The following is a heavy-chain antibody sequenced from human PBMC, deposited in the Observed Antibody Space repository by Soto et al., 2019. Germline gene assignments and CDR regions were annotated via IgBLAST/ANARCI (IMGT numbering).Heavy chain of an antibody. CDR1: GGAISTYY. CDR3: ARGASNWQYFDY. V-gene: IGHV4-4*07. D-gene: IGHD4-4*01. Sequence: SETLSLTCTVSGGAISTYYWTWIRQPAGKGLEWIGLIYSSGSTKYNPSLQSRVTMSLDTSNNKFSLRLTSVTAADTAVYYCARGASNWQYFDYWGQGALVTVSS. CDR2: IYSSGST. J-gene: IGHJ4*02.